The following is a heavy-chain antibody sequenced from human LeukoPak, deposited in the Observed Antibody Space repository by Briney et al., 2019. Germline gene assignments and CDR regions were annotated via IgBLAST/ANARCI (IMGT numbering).Heavy chain of an antibody. Sequence: GGSLRLSCAASGFTFSDAWMNWVRQAPGKGLEWVAFIRYDGSKTYYADSVKGRFTISRDNSKNTLYLQMNSLRAEDTAVYYCARGPFSLWFGELLGFFDYWGQGTLVTVSS. CDR2: IRYDGSKT. CDR3: ARGPFSLWFGELLGFFDY. J-gene: IGHJ4*02. V-gene: IGHV3-30*02. CDR1: GFTFSDAW. D-gene: IGHD3-10*01.